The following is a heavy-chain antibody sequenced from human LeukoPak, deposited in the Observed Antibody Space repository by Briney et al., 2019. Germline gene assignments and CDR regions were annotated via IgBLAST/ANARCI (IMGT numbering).Heavy chain of an antibody. V-gene: IGHV1-69*13. CDR3: ARDGETGTTFDY. Sequence: GASVKVSCKASGYTFTSYGISWVRQAPGQGLEWMGGIIPIFGTANYAQKFQGRVTITADESTSTAYMELSSLRSEDTAVYYCARDGETGTTFDYWGQGTLVTVSS. J-gene: IGHJ4*02. CDR1: GYTFTSYG. D-gene: IGHD1-1*01. CDR2: IIPIFGTA.